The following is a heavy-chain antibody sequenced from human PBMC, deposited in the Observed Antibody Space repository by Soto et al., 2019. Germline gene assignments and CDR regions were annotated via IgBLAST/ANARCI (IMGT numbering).Heavy chain of an antibody. D-gene: IGHD2-15*01. Sequence: EVQLVESGGGLVQPGRSLRLSCAASGFTFDDYAMHWVRQAPGKGLEWVSGISWNSGSIGYADSVKGRFTISRDNAKNXLYLQMNSLRAEDTALYYCAKVEGFTEYYFDYWGQGTLVTVSS. CDR2: ISWNSGSI. CDR3: AKVEGFTEYYFDY. CDR1: GFTFDDYA. V-gene: IGHV3-9*01. J-gene: IGHJ4*02.